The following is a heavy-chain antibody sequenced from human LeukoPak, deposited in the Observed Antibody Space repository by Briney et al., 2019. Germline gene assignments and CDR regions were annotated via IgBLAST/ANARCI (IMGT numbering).Heavy chain of an antibody. CDR2: IRYDGSNK. D-gene: IGHD3-16*01. J-gene: IGHJ6*03. V-gene: IGHV3-30*02. Sequence: PGGSLRLSCAASGFTFSSYGMHWVRQAPGKGLEWVAFIRYDGSNKYYADSVKGRFTISRDNSKNTLYLQMNSLRAEDTAVYYCAKDRGSYYYYYMDVWGRGTTVTISS. CDR1: GFTFSSYG. CDR3: AKDRGSYYYYYMDV.